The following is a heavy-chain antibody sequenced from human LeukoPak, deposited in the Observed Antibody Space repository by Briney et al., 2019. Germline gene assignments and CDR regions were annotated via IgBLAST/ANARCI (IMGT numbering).Heavy chain of an antibody. Sequence: NPSETLSLTCTVSGVSISSYYWSWIRQPPGKGLEWIGYIYYSGSTNYNPSLKSRVTISVDTSKNQFSLKLSSVTAADTAVYYCARGSLRSYYFDYWGQGTLVTVSS. CDR1: GVSISSYY. CDR2: IYYSGST. D-gene: IGHD3-16*01. V-gene: IGHV4-59*01. CDR3: ARGSLRSYYFDY. J-gene: IGHJ4*02.